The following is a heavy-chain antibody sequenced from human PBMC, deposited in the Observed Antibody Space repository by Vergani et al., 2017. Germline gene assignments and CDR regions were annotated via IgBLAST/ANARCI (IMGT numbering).Heavy chain of an antibody. J-gene: IGHJ6*02. CDR1: GFTFSSYA. CDR2: ISSSSSTI. V-gene: IGHV3-48*01. Sequence: EVQLLESGGGLVQPGGSLRLSCAASGFTFSSYAMSWVRQAPGKGLEWVSYISSSSSTIYYADSVKGRFTISRDNAKNSLYLQMNSLRAEDTAVYYCARDRNNRGYNTYYYYGMDVWGQGP. D-gene: IGHD3-10*01. CDR3: ARDRNNRGYNTYYYYGMDV.